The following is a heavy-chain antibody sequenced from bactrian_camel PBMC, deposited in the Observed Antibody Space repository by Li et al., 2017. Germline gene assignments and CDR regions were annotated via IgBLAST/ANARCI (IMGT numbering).Heavy chain of an antibody. CDR2: IYEGDGSV. J-gene: IGHJ4*01. Sequence: HVQLVESGGGSVQAGGSLRLSCATSGYTFDWSFMGWFRQAPGKEREVVALIYEGDGSVYYADPAEGRFTISRDNADNTLYLQMNNLKPEDTAKYYCGVDPCNWGLDTRSADYGKWGQGTQVTVS. D-gene: IGHD5*01. V-gene: IGHV3S60*01. CDR3: GVDPCNWGLDTRSADYGK. CDR1: GYTFDWSF.